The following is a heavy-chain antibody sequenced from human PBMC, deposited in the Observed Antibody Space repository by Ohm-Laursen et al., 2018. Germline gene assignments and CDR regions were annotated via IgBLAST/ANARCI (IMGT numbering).Heavy chain of an antibody. Sequence: GTLSLTCTVSGGSISNNNHYWGWIRQPPGRRLEWIGTIYYTGTTYYNPSLKSRVTISVDTSKNPFPLRLSSVTAADTAVYYCASSNNWYYFDSWGQGTLVTVSS. CDR2: IYYTGTT. D-gene: IGHD6-13*01. CDR1: GGSISNNNHY. J-gene: IGHJ4*02. CDR3: ASSNNWYYFDS. V-gene: IGHV4-39*01.